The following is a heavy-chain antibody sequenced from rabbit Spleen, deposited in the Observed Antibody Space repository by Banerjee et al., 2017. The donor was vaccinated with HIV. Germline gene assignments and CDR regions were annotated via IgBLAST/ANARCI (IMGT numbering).Heavy chain of an antibody. CDR3: ARDTSSSFSSYGMDL. CDR2: IDTGSSGFT. D-gene: IGHD1-1*01. CDR1: GVSFSSSSY. J-gene: IGHJ6*01. V-gene: IGHV1S40*01. Sequence: QSLEESEGDLVKPGASLTLTCTASGVSFSSSSYMCWVRQAPGKGLEWIACIDTGSSGFTYFATWAKGRFTCSKTSSTTVTLQMTRLTAADTATYFCARDTSSSFSSYGMDLWGPGTLVTVS.